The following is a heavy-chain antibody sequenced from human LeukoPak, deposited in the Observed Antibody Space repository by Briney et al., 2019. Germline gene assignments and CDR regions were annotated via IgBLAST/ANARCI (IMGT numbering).Heavy chain of an antibody. J-gene: IGHJ4*02. V-gene: IGHV4-59*01. CDR1: GGSFSGYY. CDR2: IYYSGST. D-gene: IGHD3-16*01. Sequence: SETLSLTCAVYGGSFSGYYWRWIRQPPGKGLEWIGYIYYSGSTNYNPSLKSRVTISVDTSKNQFSLKLSSVTAADTAVYYCARGAAYYDYVWGSLYYYFDYWGQGTLVTVSS. CDR3: ARGAAYYDYVWGSLYYYFDY.